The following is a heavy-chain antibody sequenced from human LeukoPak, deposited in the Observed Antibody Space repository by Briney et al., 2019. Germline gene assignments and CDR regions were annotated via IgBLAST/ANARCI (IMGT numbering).Heavy chain of an antibody. V-gene: IGHV3-21*04. D-gene: IGHD3-22*01. CDR3: ATFTYYYDSSGRPAFDY. Sequence: GGSLRLSCAASGFTFSSYSMNWVRQAPGKGLEWVSSISSSSSYIYYADSVKGRFTISRDNAKNSLYLQMNSLRAEDTAVYYCATFTYYYDSSGRPAFDYWGQGTLVTVSS. CDR2: ISSSSSYI. CDR1: GFTFSSYS. J-gene: IGHJ4*02.